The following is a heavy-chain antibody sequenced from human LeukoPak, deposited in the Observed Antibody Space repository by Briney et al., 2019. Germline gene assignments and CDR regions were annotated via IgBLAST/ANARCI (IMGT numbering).Heavy chain of an antibody. V-gene: IGHV4-39*01. D-gene: IGHD3-10*01. Sequence: LETLSLTCAVSGGSISGSSYFWGWIRQPPGKGLEWIGSIYYSGNTYYNPSLKSRVTISVDTSKNQFSLKLSSVTAADTAVYYCARLKEGIDYWGQGTLVTVSS. CDR3: ARLKEGIDY. CDR1: GGSISGSSYF. J-gene: IGHJ4*02. CDR2: IYYSGNT.